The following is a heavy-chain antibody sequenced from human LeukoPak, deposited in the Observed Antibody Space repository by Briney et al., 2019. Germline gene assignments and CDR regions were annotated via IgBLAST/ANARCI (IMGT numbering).Heavy chain of an antibody. CDR2: IYPGDSDT. Sequence: GESLKISCKGSGYSFTNYWIGWVRQMPGKGLEWMGVIYPGDSDTRYSPSFQGQVSISAVKSINTAYLQWSSLRAPDTAIYYCTRHSSSNIFGAFDIWGQGTMVTVSS. CDR1: GYSFTNYW. V-gene: IGHV5-51*01. J-gene: IGHJ3*02. CDR3: TRHSSSNIFGAFDI. D-gene: IGHD3-3*02.